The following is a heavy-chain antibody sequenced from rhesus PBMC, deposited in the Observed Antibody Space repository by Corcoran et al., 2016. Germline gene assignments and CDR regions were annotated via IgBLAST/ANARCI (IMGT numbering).Heavy chain of an antibody. CDR1: GFTFSDYY. Sequence: EVQLVESGGGLAKPGGSLRLSCAASGFTFSDYYMDWVRQAPGKGLEWVSRISNGGGSTWYADSVKCRFTSSRENAKKTLYLQMNSLRAEDTAVYYCARRGYSNYGNYFDYWGQGVLVTVSS. D-gene: IGHD4-23*01. J-gene: IGHJ4*01. CDR3: ARRGYSNYGNYFDY. CDR2: ISNGGGST. V-gene: IGHV3-178*01.